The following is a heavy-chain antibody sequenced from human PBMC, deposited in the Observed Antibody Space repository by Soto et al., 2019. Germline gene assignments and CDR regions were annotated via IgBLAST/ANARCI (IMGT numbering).Heavy chain of an antibody. V-gene: IGHV4-39*01. D-gene: IGHD3-3*01. CDR3: ARLEGLATISYYFDF. CDR2: IYFRGNT. CDR1: GDSINSDKYY. Sequence: QLQLQESGPGLVKPSETLSLTCSVSGDSINSDKYYWGWIRQPPGKGLEWIGSIYFRGNTYYNPSHQTRVTIYLDKSKSQFSLKLNSVTAADSAVYFCARLEGLATISYYFDFWGQGALVTVSS. J-gene: IGHJ4*02.